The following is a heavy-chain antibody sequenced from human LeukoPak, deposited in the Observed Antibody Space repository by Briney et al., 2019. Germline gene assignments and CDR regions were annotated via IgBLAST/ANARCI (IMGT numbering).Heavy chain of an antibody. CDR3: AKNIAPSRVPAAMGAFDI. CDR2: ISSSGSTI. Sequence: RSGGSLRLSCAASGFTFSSYEMNWVRQAPGKGLEWVSYISSSGSTIYYADSVKGRFTISRDNAKNSLYLQMNSLRAEDMALYYCAKNIAPSRVPAAMGAFDIWGQGRMVTVSS. D-gene: IGHD2-2*01. V-gene: IGHV3-48*03. J-gene: IGHJ3*02. CDR1: GFTFSSYE.